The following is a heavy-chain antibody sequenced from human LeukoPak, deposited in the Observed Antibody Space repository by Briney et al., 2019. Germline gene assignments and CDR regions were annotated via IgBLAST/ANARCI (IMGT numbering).Heavy chain of an antibody. Sequence: SETLSLTCTVSGGXISSSSYYWGWIRQPPGMGLQWFGSIYYSGSTYYNPSLKSRVTISVDTSKNQFSLKLSSVTAADTAVYYCARRVGYSSSHLFDPWGQGTLVTVSS. CDR2: IYYSGST. CDR1: GGXISSSSYY. J-gene: IGHJ5*02. D-gene: IGHD6-13*01. V-gene: IGHV4-39*01. CDR3: ARRVGYSSSHLFDP.